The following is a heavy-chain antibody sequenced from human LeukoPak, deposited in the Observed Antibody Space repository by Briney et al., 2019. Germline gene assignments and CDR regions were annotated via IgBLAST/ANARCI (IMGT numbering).Heavy chain of an antibody. Sequence: PGRSLRLSCAASGFTFSSYEMNWVRQAPGKGLEWVSYITSGGSTIYYADSVKGRFTISRDNAKNSLYLQMNSLRAEDTAVYYCARSSYFDYWGQGTLVAVSS. CDR2: ITSGGSTI. J-gene: IGHJ4*02. D-gene: IGHD1-26*01. CDR3: ARSSYFDY. CDR1: GFTFSSYE. V-gene: IGHV3-48*03.